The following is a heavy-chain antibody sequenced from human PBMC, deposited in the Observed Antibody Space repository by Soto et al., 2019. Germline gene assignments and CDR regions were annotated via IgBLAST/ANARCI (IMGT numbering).Heavy chain of an antibody. D-gene: IGHD3-10*01. CDR2: VSFDAGNK. V-gene: IGHV3-30*18. CDR1: GFTFSSYG. J-gene: IGHJ4*02. Sequence: QVQLVESGGGVGQPGRSLTLSCAASGFTFSSYGMHWVRQAPGKGLEWVAVVSFDAGNKYYADSVKGRFTIFRDNSNNTLFLQMNSLRTEDTALYYCAKALGRMTMVRGVTETDYWGQGTLVTVSS. CDR3: AKALGRMTMVRGVTETDY.